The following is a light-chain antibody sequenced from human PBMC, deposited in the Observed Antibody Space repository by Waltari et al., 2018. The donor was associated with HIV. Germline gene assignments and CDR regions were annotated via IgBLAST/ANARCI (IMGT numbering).Light chain of an antibody. J-gene: IGKJ1*01. CDR2: GAS. CDR1: QSISSP. V-gene: IGKV1-39*01. CDR3: QQSYALPAT. Sequence: DIQMTQSPSSLSAFVGDRVSITCRASQSISSPLVWYQQKPGKAPKLLISGASGLRSGVPSRFSSDGAGTDFTLTISSLQPEDFATYYYQQSYALPATFGQGTKVEIK.